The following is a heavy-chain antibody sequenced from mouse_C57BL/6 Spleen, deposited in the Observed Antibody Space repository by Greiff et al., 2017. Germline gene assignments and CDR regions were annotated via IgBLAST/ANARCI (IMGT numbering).Heavy chain of an antibody. V-gene: IGHV1-50*01. Sequence: QVHVKQPGAELVKPGASVKLSCKASGYTFTSYWMQWVKQRPGQGLEWNGEIVPSDSYTNYNQKFKGKATLTVDTSSSTAYMQLSCLTSEDSAVYYCARWGIYGNYIWFAYWGQGTLVNVSA. J-gene: IGHJ3*01. D-gene: IGHD2-1*01. CDR1: GYTFTSYW. CDR2: IVPSDSYT. CDR3: ARWGIYGNYIWFAY.